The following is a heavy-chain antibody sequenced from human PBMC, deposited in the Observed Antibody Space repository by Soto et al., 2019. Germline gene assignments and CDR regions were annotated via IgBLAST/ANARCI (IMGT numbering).Heavy chain of an antibody. D-gene: IGHD6-19*01. Sequence: EVQLVESGGGLVQPGGSLRLSCAASGFSISSYWMNWVRQAPGKGLEWVAIIRKDGSEKYYVDSVKGRFTISRDNAKNSLYLQMNSPRDDDTAVYYCAGGSGLLSDYWGRGTVVTVSS. CDR3: AGGSGLLSDY. CDR2: IRKDGSEK. J-gene: IGHJ4*02. CDR1: GFSISSYW. V-gene: IGHV3-7*03.